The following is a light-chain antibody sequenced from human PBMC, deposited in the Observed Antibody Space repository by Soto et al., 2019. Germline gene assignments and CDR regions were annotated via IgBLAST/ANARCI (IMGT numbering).Light chain of an antibody. CDR2: AAS. V-gene: IGKV1-9*01. CDR3: QKINSYPLT. CDR1: QGISSY. J-gene: IGKJ1*01. Sequence: DIQLTQSPSFLSASVGDRVTVTCRASQGISSYLAWYQQQPGKAPKLLIYAASTLQSGVPSRFSGSGSWTEFTLTISSLQPEDLATYYCQKINSYPLTFGQGTRVEI.